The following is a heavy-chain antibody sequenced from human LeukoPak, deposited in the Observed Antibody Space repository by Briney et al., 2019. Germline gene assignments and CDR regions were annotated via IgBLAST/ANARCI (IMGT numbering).Heavy chain of an antibody. Sequence: GGSLRLSCAASGSTFDNSAMSWVRQAPGRGLEWVSAISGSGGSTYSADSVKGRFSISRDNSKNTLFLQMSSLRAEDTAVYYCAKGSGATRPYYFDYWGQGTLVTVSS. D-gene: IGHD2-21*01. V-gene: IGHV3-23*01. CDR2: ISGSGGST. CDR1: GSTFDNSA. CDR3: AKGSGATRPYYFDY. J-gene: IGHJ4*02.